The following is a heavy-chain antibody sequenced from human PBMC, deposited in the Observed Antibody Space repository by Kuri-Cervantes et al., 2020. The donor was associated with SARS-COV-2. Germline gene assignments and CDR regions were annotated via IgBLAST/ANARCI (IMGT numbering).Heavy chain of an antibody. CDR2: ILYDGSNK. J-gene: IGHJ6*02. D-gene: IGHD3-22*01. V-gene: IGHV3-30*03. Sequence: GGSLRLSCAASGFTFSNSGMHWVRQAPGKGLEWLGVILYDGSNKYYGDSVKGRFTISRDNAKNSLYLQMNSLRDEDTAVYYCASEGSGYYFALPAPQYGMDVWGQGTTVTVSS. CDR1: GFTFSNSG. CDR3: ASEGSGYYFALPAPQYGMDV.